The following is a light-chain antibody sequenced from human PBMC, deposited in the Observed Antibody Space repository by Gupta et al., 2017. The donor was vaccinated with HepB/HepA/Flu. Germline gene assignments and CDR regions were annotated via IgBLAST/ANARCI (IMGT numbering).Light chain of an antibody. Sequence: DIQMTQGRSSRSASVGDRVTITCRASKSIRSYLNWYQQKPGKAPKLLIYAASSLQSGVPSRFSGSGSGTAFTLSISSLQPEASATYYCHQSYSTPLFGQGTKLEIK. CDR3: HQSYSTPL. CDR1: KSIRSY. CDR2: AAS. V-gene: IGKV1-39*01. J-gene: IGKJ2*01.